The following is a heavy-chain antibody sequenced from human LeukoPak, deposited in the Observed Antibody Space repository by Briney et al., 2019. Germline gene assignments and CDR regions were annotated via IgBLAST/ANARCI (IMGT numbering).Heavy chain of an antibody. CDR1: GGSISSYY. CDR3: ARRNYDISTGYYFDY. Sequence: SETLSLTCTVSGGSISSYYWSWIRQPPGKGLEWIGYIYYSGSTNYNPSLKSRVTISVDTSKNQFSLKLSSVTAADTAVYYCARRNYDISTGYYFDYWGQGTLVTVSS. V-gene: IGHV4-59*08. J-gene: IGHJ4*02. D-gene: IGHD3-9*01. CDR2: IYYSGST.